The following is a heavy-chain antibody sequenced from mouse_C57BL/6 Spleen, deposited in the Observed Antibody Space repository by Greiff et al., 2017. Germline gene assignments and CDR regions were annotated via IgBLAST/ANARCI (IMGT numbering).Heavy chain of an antibody. V-gene: IGHV1-85*01. D-gene: IGHD3-2*02. J-gene: IGHJ2*01. CDR2: IYPRDGST. Sequence: QVQLKESGPELVKPGASVKLSCKASGYTFTSYDINWVKQRPGQGLEWIGWIYPRDGSTKYKEKFKGKATLTVDTSSSTAYLELHSLTSEDSAVYVCALRQLSGYFDDWGQGTTLTVSS. CDR3: ALRQLSGYFDD. CDR1: GYTFTSYD.